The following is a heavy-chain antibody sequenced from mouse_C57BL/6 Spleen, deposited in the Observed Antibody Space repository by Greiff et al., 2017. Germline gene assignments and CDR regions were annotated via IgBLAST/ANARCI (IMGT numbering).Heavy chain of an antibody. D-gene: IGHD1-1*01. CDR2: IHPNSGST. J-gene: IGHJ2*01. Sequence: QVQLQQPGAELVKPGASVKLSCKASGYTFTSYWMHWVKQRPGQGLEWIGMIHPNSGSTNYNEKFKSKATLTVDKSSSTAYMQLSSLTSEDSAVYYCAITTVVGRGFDYWGQGTTLTVSS. V-gene: IGHV1-64*01. CDR1: GYTFTSYW. CDR3: AITTVVGRGFDY.